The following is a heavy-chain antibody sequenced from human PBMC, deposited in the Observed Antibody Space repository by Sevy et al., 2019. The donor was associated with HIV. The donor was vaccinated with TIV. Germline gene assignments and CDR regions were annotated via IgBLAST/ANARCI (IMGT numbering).Heavy chain of an antibody. CDR1: GFTFSSYA. Sequence: GGSLRLSCAASGFTFSSYAMHWVRQAPGKGLEWVAVISYDGSNKYYADSVKGRFTISRDNSKNTLYLQMNSLRAEDTAVYYCAREWMRKIDAFDIWGQRTMVTVS. CDR2: ISYDGSNK. CDR3: AREWMRKIDAFDI. D-gene: IGHD5-12*01. J-gene: IGHJ3*02. V-gene: IGHV3-30-3*01.